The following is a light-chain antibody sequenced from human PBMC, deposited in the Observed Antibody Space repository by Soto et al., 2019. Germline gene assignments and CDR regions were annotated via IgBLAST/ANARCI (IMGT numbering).Light chain of an antibody. CDR3: QHYGSSPPEFT. CDR2: GAS. J-gene: IGKJ3*01. Sequence: EIVLTLSPGTLSLSPGERATLSCRASQSVSSNYLAWYQQRPGQAPRLLIFGASYRAAGIPDRFSGSGSGTDFILTISRLEPEDFAVYYCQHYGSSPPEFTIGPGTKVDSK. CDR1: QSVSSNY. V-gene: IGKV3-20*01.